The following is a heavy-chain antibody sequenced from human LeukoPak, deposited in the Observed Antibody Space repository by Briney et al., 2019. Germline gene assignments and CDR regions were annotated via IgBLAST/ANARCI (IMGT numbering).Heavy chain of an antibody. CDR1: GDSMNNYY. Sequence: SETLSPTCTVSGDSMNNYYWTWMRQPAGKGLEWIGRIYISGNTMYNPSLQSRVTMSLDTSKNHFSLKLRSVTAADTAVYFCARGGVLHTYFDYWGQGTLVSVSS. CDR3: ARGGVLHTYFDY. CDR2: IYISGNT. J-gene: IGHJ4*02. V-gene: IGHV4-4*07. D-gene: IGHD3-16*01.